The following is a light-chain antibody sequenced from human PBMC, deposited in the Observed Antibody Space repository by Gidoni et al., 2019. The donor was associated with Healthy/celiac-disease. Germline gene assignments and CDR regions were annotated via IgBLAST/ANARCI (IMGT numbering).Light chain of an antibody. V-gene: IGKV4-1*01. CDR2: WAS. CDR3: QQYYSTPLT. Sequence: DIVMTQSPDSLAVSLGERATINCTSSQRVLYSSNNKNYLAWYQQKPGQAPKLLIYWASTRESGVPDRFSGSGSGTDFTLTISSLQAEDVAVYYCQQYYSTPLTFGGGTKVEIK. CDR1: QRVLYSSNNKNY. J-gene: IGKJ4*01.